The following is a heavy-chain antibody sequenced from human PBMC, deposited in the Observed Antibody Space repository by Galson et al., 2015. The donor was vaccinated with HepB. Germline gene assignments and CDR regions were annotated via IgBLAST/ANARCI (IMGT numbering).Heavy chain of an antibody. CDR3: ARGVAASGLSYWLDS. CDR1: GYSFVNYW. D-gene: IGHD2-15*01. V-gene: IGHV5-51*03. J-gene: IGHJ5*01. Sequence: QSGAEVKKPGESLQISCETSGYSFVNYWIVWVRQMPGKGLEWMRIIWPRDSNTVYSPSFQGQVTISADKSISTAFLQWRSLKASDTAIYYCARGVAASGLSYWLDSWGQGTLVTVST. CDR2: IWPRDSNT.